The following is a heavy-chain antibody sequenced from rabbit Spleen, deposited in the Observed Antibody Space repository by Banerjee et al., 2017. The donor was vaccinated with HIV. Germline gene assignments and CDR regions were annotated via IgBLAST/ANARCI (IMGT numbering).Heavy chain of an antibody. V-gene: IGHV1S45*01. CDR2: IKTSSGST. D-gene: IGHD6-1*01. CDR1: GLDFSSSYW. Sequence: EESGGDLVQPEGSLTLTCKASGLDFSSSYWICWVRQAPGKGLEWIGCIKTSSGSTVYANWAKGRFTISKTSSTTVTLQMTSLTDADTATYFCARGQNSVAYWSDLWGQGTLVTVS. J-gene: IGHJ6*01. CDR3: ARGQNSVAYWSDL.